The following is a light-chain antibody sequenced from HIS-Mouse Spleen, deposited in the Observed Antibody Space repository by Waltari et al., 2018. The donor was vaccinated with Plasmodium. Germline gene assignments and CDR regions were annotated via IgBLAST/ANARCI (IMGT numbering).Light chain of an antibody. V-gene: IGKV1D-8*02. J-gene: IGKJ1*01. CDR3: QQYYSYPRT. CDR2: AAS. CDR1: QGISSY. Sequence: AIWMTQSPSLLSASIGDRVTISCRISQGISSYLAWYQQKPGKAPELLIYAASTLQSGVPSRFSGSGSGTDFTLTISSLQSEDFATYYCQQYYSYPRTFGQGTKVEIK.